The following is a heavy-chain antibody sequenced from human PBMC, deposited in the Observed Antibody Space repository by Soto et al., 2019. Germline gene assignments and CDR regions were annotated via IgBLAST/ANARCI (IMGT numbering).Heavy chain of an antibody. CDR3: ARDWIDCSGGSCYHFPIEYFQH. CDR1: GFTFSSYA. V-gene: IGHV3-30-3*01. Sequence: PGGSLRFSCAASGFTFSSYAMHWVRQAPGKGLEWLAVISYDGSDTYYVDSVKGRFTISRDNSKNTLYLQMNSLRAEDTAVYYCARDWIDCSGGSCYHFPIEYFQHWGQGTLVTVSS. CDR2: ISYDGSDT. J-gene: IGHJ1*01. D-gene: IGHD2-15*01.